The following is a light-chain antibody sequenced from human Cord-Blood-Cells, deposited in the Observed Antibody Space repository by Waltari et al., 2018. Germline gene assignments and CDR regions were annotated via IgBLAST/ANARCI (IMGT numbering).Light chain of an antibody. CDR1: QIISRW. V-gene: IGKV1-5*03. CDR3: QQYNSYSRT. J-gene: IGKJ1*01. Sequence: DIQMTQSPSTLSASVGDRVTITCRASQIISRWLAWYQQKPGKAPKLLIYKASSLESGVPSRFSSSGSGTEFTLTISSLQPDDFATYYCQQYNSYSRTFGQGTKVEIK. CDR2: KAS.